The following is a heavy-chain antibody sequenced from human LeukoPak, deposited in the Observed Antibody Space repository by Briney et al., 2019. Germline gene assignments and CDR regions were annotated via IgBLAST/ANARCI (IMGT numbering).Heavy chain of an antibody. J-gene: IGHJ6*03. CDR3: AREGYTSSWLYYYYYMDV. CDR2: ISYDGRNK. CDR1: GFTFSSYA. D-gene: IGHD6-13*01. V-gene: IGHV3-30*04. Sequence: GGSLRLSCAASGFTFSSYAMNWVRQAPGKGLEWVAVISYDGRNKYYADSVRGRFTISRDNSKNGLYLQMNSLRPEDTAIYYCAREGYTSSWLYYYYYMDVWGKGTTVTVSS.